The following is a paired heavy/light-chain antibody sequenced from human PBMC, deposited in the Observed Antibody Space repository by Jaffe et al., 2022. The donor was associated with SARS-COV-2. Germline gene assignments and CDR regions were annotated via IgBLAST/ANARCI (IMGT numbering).Light chain of an antibody. J-gene: IGLJ1*01. V-gene: IGLV2-8*01. CDR2: EVN. CDR3: NSYAGSNNYV. CDR1: SSDVGGYNH. Sequence: QSALTQPPSASGSPGQSVTISCTGSSSDVGGYNHVSWYQQHPGKAPKLMIYEVNKRPSGVPDRFSGSKSGNTASLTVSGLQAEDEADYYCNSYAGSNNYVFGTGTKVTVL.
Heavy chain of an antibody. D-gene: IGHD6-19*01. J-gene: IGHJ3*02. Sequence: QVQLQESGPGLVKPSETLSLTCSVSDASMRNYYLSWIRQPPGGGLEWIGYVHYVGSTSYSPSLKSRVTMSVDKSKNQFSLKLSSVTSADTAVYYCARPVAVNNPDAFHIWGQGTLVTVSS. V-gene: IGHV4-59*01. CDR2: VHYVGST. CDR3: ARPVAVNNPDAFHI. CDR1: DASMRNYY.